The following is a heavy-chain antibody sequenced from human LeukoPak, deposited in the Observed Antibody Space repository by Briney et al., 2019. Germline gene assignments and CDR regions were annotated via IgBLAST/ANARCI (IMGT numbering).Heavy chain of an antibody. CDR3: ARGGGLGYCSSTSCYDAFDP. J-gene: IGHJ5*02. CDR1: GGSISSYY. Sequence: SETLSLTCTVSGGSISSYYWSWIRQPPGKGLEWIGYIYYSGSTNYNPSLKSRVTISVDTSKTQFSLKLSSVTAADTAVYYCARGGGLGYCSSTSCYDAFDPWGQGTLVTVSS. D-gene: IGHD2-2*01. V-gene: IGHV4-59*01. CDR2: IYYSGST.